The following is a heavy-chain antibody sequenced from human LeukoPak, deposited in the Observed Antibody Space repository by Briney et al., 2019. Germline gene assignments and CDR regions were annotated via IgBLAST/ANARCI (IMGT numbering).Heavy chain of an antibody. CDR2: IYHSGST. D-gene: IGHD1/OR15-1a*01. V-gene: IGHV4-39*07. Sequence: PSETLSLTCTVSGGSISSSSYYWGWIRQPPGKGLEWIGSIYHSGSTYYNPSLKSRVTISVDTSKNQFSLKLSSVTAEDTAVYYCAREAWNIHHFYYYMDVWGRGTTVTVSS. CDR1: GGSISSSSYY. CDR3: AREAWNIHHFYYYMDV. J-gene: IGHJ6*03.